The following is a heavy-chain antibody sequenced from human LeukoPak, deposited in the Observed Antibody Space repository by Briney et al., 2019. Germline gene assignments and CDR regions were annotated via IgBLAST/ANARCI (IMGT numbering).Heavy chain of an antibody. CDR2: IIPIFGTA. CDR3: ASGYCSGGSCYADAFDI. J-gene: IGHJ3*02. Sequence: SVKVSFKASGGTFTSYAISWVRQAPGQGLEWMGGIIPIFGTANYAQKFQGRVTITADESTSTAYMELRSLRSEDTAVYYCASGYCSGGSCYADAFDIWGQGTMVTVSS. V-gene: IGHV1-69*13. CDR1: GGTFTSYA. D-gene: IGHD2-15*01.